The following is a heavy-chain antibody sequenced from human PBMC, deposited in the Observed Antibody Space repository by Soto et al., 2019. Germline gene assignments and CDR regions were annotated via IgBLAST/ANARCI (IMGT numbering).Heavy chain of an antibody. Sequence: GESLKISCKGSGYSFTSYWIGWVRQMPGKGLEWMGIIYPGDSDTRYSPSFRGQVTISADKSISTAYLQWSSLKASDTAMYYCARSPTGYSYGSNWFDPWGQGTLVTVSS. J-gene: IGHJ5*02. V-gene: IGHV5-51*01. CDR3: ARSPTGYSYGSNWFDP. CDR1: GYSFTSYW. CDR2: IYPGDSDT. D-gene: IGHD5-18*01.